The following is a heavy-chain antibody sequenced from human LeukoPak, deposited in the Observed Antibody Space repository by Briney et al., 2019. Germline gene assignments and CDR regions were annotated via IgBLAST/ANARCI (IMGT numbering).Heavy chain of an antibody. J-gene: IGHJ4*02. CDR1: GYTFTGYY. CDR2: INPNSGGT. CDR3: ARIKKRGGWYYFDY. V-gene: IGHV1-2*02. Sequence: ASVKVSCKASGYTFTGYYMHWVRQAPGQGLEWMGWINPNSGGTNYAQKFQGRVTMTRDTSISTAYMELSRLRSDDTAVYFCARIKKRGGWYYFDYWGQGTLVTVSS. D-gene: IGHD6-19*01.